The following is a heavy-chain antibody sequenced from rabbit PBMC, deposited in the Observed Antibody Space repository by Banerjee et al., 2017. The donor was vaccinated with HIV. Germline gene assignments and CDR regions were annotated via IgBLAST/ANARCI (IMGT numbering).Heavy chain of an antibody. Sequence: QLEESGGDLVKPGASLTLTCTTSGFSFSSYGVSWVRQAPGKGLEWIGYIDPVVDSTYYANWVNGRFTLSSHNAQNTLYLQLNSLTAADTATYFCVRDLYATSSAYYDLWGPGTLVTVS. CDR2: IDPVVDST. V-gene: IGHV1S7*01. D-gene: IGHD1-1*01. CDR3: VRDLYATSSAYYDL. J-gene: IGHJ4*01. CDR1: GFSFSSYG.